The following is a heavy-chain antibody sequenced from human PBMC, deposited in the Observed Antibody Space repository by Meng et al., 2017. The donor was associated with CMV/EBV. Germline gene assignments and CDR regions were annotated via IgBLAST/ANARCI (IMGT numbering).Heavy chain of an antibody. Sequence: GGSLRLSCAASGFTFSSYSMNWVRQAPGKGLEWVSSISGSSSYIYYADSVKGRFTISRDNAKNSLYLQMNSLRAEDTAVYYCARDGGDCSSTSCYTHGYYGMDVWGQGTTVTVSS. D-gene: IGHD2-2*02. CDR3: ARDGGDCSSTSCYTHGYYGMDV. CDR1: GFTFSSYS. CDR2: ISGSSSYI. V-gene: IGHV3-21*01. J-gene: IGHJ6*02.